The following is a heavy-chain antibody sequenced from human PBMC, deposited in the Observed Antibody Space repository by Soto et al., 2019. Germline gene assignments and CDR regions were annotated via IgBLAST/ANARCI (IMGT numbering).Heavy chain of an antibody. D-gene: IGHD3-10*01. CDR1: GFTFSSYE. CDR2: ISSSGSTL. CDR3: AREKSPYPSISGGMDV. J-gene: IGHJ6*02. Sequence: VGSLRLSCAASGFTFSSYEMNWVRQAPGKGLEWVSYISSSGSTLYYADSVKGRFTISRDNAKNSLYLQMNSLRAEDTAVYYCAREKSPYPSISGGMDVWGQGTTVTVSS. V-gene: IGHV3-48*03.